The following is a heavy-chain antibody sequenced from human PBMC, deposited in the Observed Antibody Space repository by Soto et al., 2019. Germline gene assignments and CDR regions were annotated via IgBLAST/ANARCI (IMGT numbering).Heavy chain of an antibody. CDR3: GRVQRVGYGDYSVIRVVWFDP. Sequence: QVQLVQSGAEVKKPGASVKVSCKASGYTFTSYGISWVRQAPGQGLEWMGWISAYNGNTNYAQKLQGRVTMTTDTSTSTASMGLRSLRSEDTAVYYCGRVQRVGYGDYSVIRVVWFDPWGQGTLVTDS. CDR1: GYTFTSYG. V-gene: IGHV1-18*04. J-gene: IGHJ5*02. D-gene: IGHD4-17*01. CDR2: ISAYNGNT.